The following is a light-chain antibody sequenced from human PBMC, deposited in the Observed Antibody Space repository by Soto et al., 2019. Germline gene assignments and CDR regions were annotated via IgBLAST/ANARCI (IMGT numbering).Light chain of an antibody. J-gene: IGKJ1*01. Sequence: EIVMTQSPLSLPVTPGEPASISCRSSQSLLHSNGYDSLDWYLQKPGQSPQLLIYLGSNRASGVPARFSGSGSGTDFTLKISRVEADDVGVYYCMHARQIPTTFGPGTKVEIK. CDR3: MHARQIPTT. V-gene: IGKV2-28*01. CDR1: QSLLHSNGYDS. CDR2: LGS.